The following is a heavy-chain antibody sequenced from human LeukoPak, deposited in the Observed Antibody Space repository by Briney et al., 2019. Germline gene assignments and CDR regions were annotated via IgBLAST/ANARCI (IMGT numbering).Heavy chain of an antibody. CDR2: ISGSGGST. Sequence: GGSLRLSCAASGFTFSSYAMSWVRQAPGKGLEWVSAISGSGGSTYYADSVKGRITISRDNAKNSLYLQINSLRAEDTAVYYCARSSYSSSSSVWGQGTMVTVSS. V-gene: IGHV3-23*01. J-gene: IGHJ3*01. D-gene: IGHD6-6*01. CDR3: ARSSYSSSSSV. CDR1: GFTFSSYA.